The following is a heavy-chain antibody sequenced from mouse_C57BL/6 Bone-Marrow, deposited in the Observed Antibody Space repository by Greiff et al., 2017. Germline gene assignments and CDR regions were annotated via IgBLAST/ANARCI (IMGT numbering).Heavy chain of an antibody. J-gene: IGHJ2*01. CDR1: GYTFTDYY. CDR3: ARSGDLLYDY. V-gene: IGHV1-26*01. CDR2: INPNNGGT. D-gene: IGHD2-1*01. Sequence: VQLQQSGPELVKPGASVKISCKASGYTFTDYYMNWVKQSHGKSLEWIGDINPNNGGTSYNQKFKGKATLTVDKSSSTAYMELRSLTSEDSAVYYCARSGDLLYDYWGQGTTLTVSS.